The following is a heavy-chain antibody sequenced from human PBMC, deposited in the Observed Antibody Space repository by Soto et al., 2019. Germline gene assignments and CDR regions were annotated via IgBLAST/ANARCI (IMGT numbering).Heavy chain of an antibody. V-gene: IGHV3-23*01. CDR3: AKGGYYDSSGFKYYFDS. CDR1: GFTFSNYA. J-gene: IGHJ4*02. Sequence: SGGSLRLSCAASGFTFSNYAMSWVRQAPGKGLEWVSGISGSGGSTYYADSVKGRFTISRDNSKNTLYLQMNSLRAEDTAVYYCAKGGYYDSSGFKYYFDSWGQGTLATLSS. D-gene: IGHD3-22*01. CDR2: ISGSGGST.